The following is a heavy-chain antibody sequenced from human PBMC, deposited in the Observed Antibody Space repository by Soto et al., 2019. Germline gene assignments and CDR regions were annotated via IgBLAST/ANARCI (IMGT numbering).Heavy chain of an antibody. Sequence: QVQLQESGPGLVKPSETLSLSCSVSGGSISGHYWSWVRQTPGKGLEWIGYMYYSGSTNYNPSLKSRVTISVDTSTNHFSLRLNSVTAADTAVYYCARGPYYDLIWNYYYMDVWGKGTTVTVSS. J-gene: IGHJ6*03. CDR3: ARGPYYDLIWNYYYMDV. CDR2: MYYSGST. CDR1: GGSISGHY. V-gene: IGHV4-59*08. D-gene: IGHD3-16*01.